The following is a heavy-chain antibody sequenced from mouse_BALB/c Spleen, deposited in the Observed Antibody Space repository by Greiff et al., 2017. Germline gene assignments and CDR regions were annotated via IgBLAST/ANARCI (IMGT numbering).Heavy chain of an antibody. CDR2: ISSGSSTI. Sequence: EVQGVESGGGLVQPGGSRKLSCAASGFTFSSFGMHWVRQAPGKGLEWVAYISSGSSTIYYADTVKGRFTISRDNPKNTLFLQMTSLRSEDTAMYYCADSNFAYWGQGTLVTVSA. D-gene: IGHD4-1*01. CDR1: GFTFSSFG. CDR3: ADSNFAY. J-gene: IGHJ3*01. V-gene: IGHV5-17*02.